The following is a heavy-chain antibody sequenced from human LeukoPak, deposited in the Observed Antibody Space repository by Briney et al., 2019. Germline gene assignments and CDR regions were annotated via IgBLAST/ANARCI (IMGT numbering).Heavy chain of an antibody. V-gene: IGHV3-21*01. D-gene: IGHD2-15*01. CDR2: ISSSGSNE. CDR1: GFTFSSYS. Sequence: GGSLRLSCAASGFTFSSYSMSWVRQAPGKGLEWVSSISSSGSNEYYADSVKGRFTISRDNAKNSLYLQVNSLRAEDTAVYSCARGCDHTCYSTFDYWGQGILVTVSS. CDR3: ARGCDHTCYSTFDY. J-gene: IGHJ4*02.